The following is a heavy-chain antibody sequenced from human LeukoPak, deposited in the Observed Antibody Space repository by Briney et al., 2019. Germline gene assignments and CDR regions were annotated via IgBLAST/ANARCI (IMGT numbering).Heavy chain of an antibody. CDR3: AIGILGYCSGGSCYPVRPHNNWFDP. D-gene: IGHD2-15*01. Sequence: GASVKVSCKASGGTFSSYAISRVRQAPGQGLEWMGGIIPIFGTANYAQKFQGRVTITADESTSTAYMELSSLRSEDTAVYYCAIGILGYCSGGSCYPVRPHNNWFDPWGQGTLVTVSS. J-gene: IGHJ5*02. CDR2: IIPIFGTA. V-gene: IGHV1-69*13. CDR1: GGTFSSYA.